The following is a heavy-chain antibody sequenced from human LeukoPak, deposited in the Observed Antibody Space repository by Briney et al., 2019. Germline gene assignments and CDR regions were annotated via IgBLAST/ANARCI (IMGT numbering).Heavy chain of an antibody. Sequence: ASVKVSCKASGYTFTSYGISWVRQAPGQGLEWMGWISAYNGNTNYAQKLQGRVTMTTDTSTSTAYMELRSLRSDDTAVYYCARGPHYYDSSGYSVFDYWGQGTLVTVSS. CDR3: ARGPHYYDSSGYSVFDY. V-gene: IGHV1-18*01. CDR2: ISAYNGNT. D-gene: IGHD3-22*01. J-gene: IGHJ4*02. CDR1: GYTFTSYG.